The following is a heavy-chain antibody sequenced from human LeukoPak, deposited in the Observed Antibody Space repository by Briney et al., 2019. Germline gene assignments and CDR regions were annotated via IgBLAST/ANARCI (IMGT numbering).Heavy chain of an antibody. J-gene: IGHJ6*03. CDR1: GGTFSSYA. Sequence: SVKVSCKASGGTFSSYAISWVRQAPGQGLEWMGGIIPIFGTANYAQRFRGRITITADESTSTAYMELSSLRSEDTAVYYCARDKGQFSNDSSGYYYYFYYMDVWGKGTTVTVSS. CDR2: IIPIFGTA. V-gene: IGHV1-69*01. D-gene: IGHD3-22*01. CDR3: ARDKGQFSNDSSGYYYYFYYMDV.